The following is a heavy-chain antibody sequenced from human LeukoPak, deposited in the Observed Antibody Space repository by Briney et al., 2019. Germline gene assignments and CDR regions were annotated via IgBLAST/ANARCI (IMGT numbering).Heavy chain of an antibody. CDR3: AGDYYDSSGYFEY. V-gene: IGHV3-23*01. J-gene: IGHJ4*02. Sequence: GGSLRLSCVASGFTFNNYAMTWVRQAPGKGLEWVSTISGYGGTTFYADSVKGRFTISRDNSKKTLYLQMNSLRAEDTAVYYCAGDYYDSSGYFEYWGQGTLVTVSS. CDR1: GFTFNNYA. CDR2: ISGYGGTT. D-gene: IGHD3-22*01.